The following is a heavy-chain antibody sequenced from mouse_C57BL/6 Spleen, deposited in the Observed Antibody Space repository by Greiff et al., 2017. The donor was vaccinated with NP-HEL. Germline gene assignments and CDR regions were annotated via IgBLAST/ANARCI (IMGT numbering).Heavy chain of an antibody. D-gene: IGHD4-1*01. CDR1: GYAFSSYW. Sequence: QVQLQQSGAELVKPGASVKISCKASGYAFSSYWMNWVKQRPGKGLEWIGQIYPGAGDTNYNGKFKGKATLTADKSSSTAYMQLSSLTSEDSAVYFCSRNWDVLYYYAMDYWGQGTSVTVSS. CDR3: SRNWDVLYYYAMDY. J-gene: IGHJ4*01. CDR2: IYPGAGDT. V-gene: IGHV1-80*01.